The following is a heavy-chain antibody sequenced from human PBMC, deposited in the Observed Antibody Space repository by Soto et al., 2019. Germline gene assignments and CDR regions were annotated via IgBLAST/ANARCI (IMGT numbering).Heavy chain of an antibody. D-gene: IGHD2-15*01. J-gene: IGHJ6*02. CDR3: AKDEVLVEVVARDYYGMDV. Sequence: QVQLVESGGGVVQPGRSLRLSCVVSGFTFSSYGMHWVRQAPGKGLEWVAVISYDGRKKYYADSVKGRFTISRDNSKNTLDLQRNNLRAEDTAVYYCAKDEVLVEVVARDYYGMDVWGQGTTVTVSS. V-gene: IGHV3-30*18. CDR2: ISYDGRKK. CDR1: GFTFSSYG.